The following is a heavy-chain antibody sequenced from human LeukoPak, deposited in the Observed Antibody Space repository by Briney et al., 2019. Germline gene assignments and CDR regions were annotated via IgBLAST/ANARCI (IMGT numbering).Heavy chain of an antibody. J-gene: IGHJ4*02. CDR3: ARGDYYYDSSGYYEVGGY. V-gene: IGHV3-30-3*01. D-gene: IGHD3-22*01. CDR1: GFTFSSYA. Sequence: LPGGSLRLSCAASGFTFSSYAMHWVRQAPGKGLEWVAVISYDGSNKYYADSVKGRFTISRDNSKNTLYLQMNSLGAEDTAVYYCARGDYYYDSSGYYEVGGYWGQGTLVTVSS. CDR2: ISYDGSNK.